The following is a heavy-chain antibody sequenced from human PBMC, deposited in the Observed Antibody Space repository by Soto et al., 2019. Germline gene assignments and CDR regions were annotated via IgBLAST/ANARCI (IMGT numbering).Heavy chain of an antibody. J-gene: IGHJ5*02. Sequence: DVQLVESGGGLVQPGGSLRLSCAVSEFTFGTSWMTWVRQGPGKGLEWVANIKQDGGEKHYLESVRGRFSISRDNAKKSLYLEMNSLRAEDTAVYYCTAGSGWESDTWDQGTLVTVSS. V-gene: IGHV3-7*05. CDR2: IKQDGGEK. CDR3: TAGSGWESDT. D-gene: IGHD6-19*01. CDR1: EFTFGTSW.